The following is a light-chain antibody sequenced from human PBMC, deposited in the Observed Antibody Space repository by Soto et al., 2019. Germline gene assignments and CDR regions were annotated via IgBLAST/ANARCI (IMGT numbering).Light chain of an antibody. CDR1: QSISSW. CDR3: QHFESYSWT. V-gene: IGKV1-5*03. J-gene: IGKJ1*01. CDR2: KAS. Sequence: DIQMTQSPSTLSASVGDRVTITCRASQSISSWLAWYQQKPGRAPKLLLYKASTLETGVPSRFSGSRSATEFTLTITSLQTDDFATYYCQHFESYSWTFGQGTKVEIK.